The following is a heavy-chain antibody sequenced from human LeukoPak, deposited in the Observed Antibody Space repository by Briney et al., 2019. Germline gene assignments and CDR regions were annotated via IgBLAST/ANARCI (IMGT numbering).Heavy chain of an antibody. D-gene: IGHD2-2*01. Sequence: GGSLRLSCAASGFTFSNAWMSWVRQAPGKGLEWVSRVRSETDGGTTDHAAPVQGRFTISRDDSKNTLYLQMNSLETDDTAVYYCTTLSYAAAPTWGQGTLVTVSS. J-gene: IGHJ5*02. CDR3: TTLSYAAAPT. CDR1: GFTFSNAW. V-gene: IGHV3-15*01. CDR2: VRSETDGGTT.